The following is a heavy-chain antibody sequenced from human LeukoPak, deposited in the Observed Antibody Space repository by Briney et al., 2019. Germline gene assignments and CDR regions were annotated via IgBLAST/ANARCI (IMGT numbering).Heavy chain of an antibody. D-gene: IGHD1-14*01. J-gene: IGHJ3*02. Sequence: LGESLKISCKGSGYSFTSYWIGWVRQMPGKGLERMGIIYPGDSDTRYSPSFQGQVTISADKSISTAYLQWSSLKASDTAMYYCARQVEPIGDAFDIWGQGTMVTVSS. CDR3: ARQVEPIGDAFDI. CDR1: GYSFTSYW. CDR2: IYPGDSDT. V-gene: IGHV5-51*01.